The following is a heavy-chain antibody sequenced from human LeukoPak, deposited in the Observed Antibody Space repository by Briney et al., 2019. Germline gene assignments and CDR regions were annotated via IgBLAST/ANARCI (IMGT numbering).Heavy chain of an antibody. CDR3: TTKDIVATIGYYYYYMDV. CDR1: GFTFSNAW. Sequence: GGSLRLSCAASGFTFSNAWMSWVRQAPGKGLEWVGRIKSKTDGGTTDYAAPVKGRFTISRDDSKNTLYLQMNSLKTEDTAVYYCTTKDIVATIGYYYYYMDVWGKGTTVIVSS. CDR2: IKSKTDGGTT. J-gene: IGHJ6*03. V-gene: IGHV3-15*01. D-gene: IGHD5-12*01.